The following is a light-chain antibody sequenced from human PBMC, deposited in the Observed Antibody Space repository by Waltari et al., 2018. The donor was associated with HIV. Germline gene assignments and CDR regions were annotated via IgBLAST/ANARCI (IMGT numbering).Light chain of an antibody. J-gene: IGLJ3*02. Sequence: QSELTQSPSASGTPGQRITISCSGSSSNIERNYVYWYNQFPGPTPKVLIYKDNGRPSGVPDRISGSKSGTSASLLISGLRSDDEADYYCAVWDESLDGWLFGGGTKLTVL. V-gene: IGLV1-47*01. CDR2: KDN. CDR1: SSNIERNY. CDR3: AVWDESLDGWL.